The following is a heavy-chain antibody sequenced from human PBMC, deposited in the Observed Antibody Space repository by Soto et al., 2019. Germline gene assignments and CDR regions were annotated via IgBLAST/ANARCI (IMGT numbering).Heavy chain of an antibody. V-gene: IGHV4-59*01. CDR1: GGSIIPYY. CDR2: IYYIGST. D-gene: IGHD6-25*01. CDR3: ARSSEGAAFDY. J-gene: IGHJ4*02. Sequence: SETLSLTCTVSGGSIIPYYWSWIRQPPGKGLEWIGYIYYIGSTTYSPSLKSRVTISVDTSKNQFSLELSSVSAADSAVYYCARSSEGAAFDYWGQGTLVPVSS.